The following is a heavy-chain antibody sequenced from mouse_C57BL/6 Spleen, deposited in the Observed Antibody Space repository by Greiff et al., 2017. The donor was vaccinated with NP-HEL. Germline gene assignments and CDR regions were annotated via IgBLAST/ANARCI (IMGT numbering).Heavy chain of an antibody. Sequence: QVQLQQSGAELVKPGASVKISCKASGYAFSSYWMNWVKQRPGKGLEWIGQIYPGDGDTNYNGKFKGKATLTADKSSSTAYMQLSSLTSEDSAVYFCAREEWRIDSFAYWGQGTLVTVSA. D-gene: IGHD1-3*01. CDR1: GYAFSSYW. V-gene: IGHV1-80*01. CDR3: AREEWRIDSFAY. J-gene: IGHJ3*01. CDR2: IYPGDGDT.